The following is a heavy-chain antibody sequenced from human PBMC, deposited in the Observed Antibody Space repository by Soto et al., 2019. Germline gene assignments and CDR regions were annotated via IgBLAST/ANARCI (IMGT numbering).Heavy chain of an antibody. J-gene: IGHJ3*02. CDR3: AGVVYSVFSRYLAPRYAFDI. Sequence: GGSLRLSCAASGFTFSSYWMSWVRQAPGKGLEWVANIKQDGSEKYYVDSVKGRFTISRDNTKNSLYLQMNSLRAEDTAVYYCAGVVYSVFSRYLAPRYAFDIWGQGTMVTVSS. V-gene: IGHV3-7*01. CDR2: IKQDGSEK. D-gene: IGHD2-8*02. CDR1: GFTFSSYW.